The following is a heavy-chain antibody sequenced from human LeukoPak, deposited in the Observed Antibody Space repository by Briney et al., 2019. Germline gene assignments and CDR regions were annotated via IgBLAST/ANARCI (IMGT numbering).Heavy chain of an antibody. CDR3: ATDSDYYDTSGYLY. CDR1: GFTVSINY. J-gene: IGHJ4*02. Sequence: GGSLRLSCAASGFTVSINYMSWVRQAPGKGLEWVSVIHSGGSTYYADSVKGRFTISRDNSKNTLYLQMTSLRAEDTAVYYCATDSDYYDTSGYLYWGQGTLVTVSS. CDR2: IHSGGST. D-gene: IGHD3-22*01. V-gene: IGHV3-66*01.